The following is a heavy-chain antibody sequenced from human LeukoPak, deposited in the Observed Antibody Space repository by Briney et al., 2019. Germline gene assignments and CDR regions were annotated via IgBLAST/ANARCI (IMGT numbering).Heavy chain of an antibody. D-gene: IGHD1-1*01. CDR3: ARDPAGPNGWFDP. V-gene: IGHV1-2*02. J-gene: IGHJ5*02. CDR1: GYTFTGHY. Sequence: GASVKVSCKASGYTFTGHYMHWVRQAPGQGLEWMGWINPNTGGTNYAQKFQGRVTMTRDTSISTAYMEVSSLRSDDTAVYYCARDPAGPNGWFDPWGQGTLVTVSS. CDR2: INPNTGGT.